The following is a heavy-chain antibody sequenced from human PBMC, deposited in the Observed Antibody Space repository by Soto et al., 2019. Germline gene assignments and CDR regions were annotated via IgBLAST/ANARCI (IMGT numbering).Heavy chain of an antibody. D-gene: IGHD1-26*01. CDR2: ISSGSSTI. Sequence: EVQLVESGGGLVQPGGSLRLSCAASGFTFNTHSMNWVRQTPGKGLEWISYISSGSSTIYYADSVKGRFTISRHNAKNSVYLQMNSLRAEDTAVYYCARGLMPVGAITSWGQGTLVTVSS. J-gene: IGHJ1*01. CDR1: GFTFNTHS. V-gene: IGHV3-48*01. CDR3: ARGLMPVGAITS.